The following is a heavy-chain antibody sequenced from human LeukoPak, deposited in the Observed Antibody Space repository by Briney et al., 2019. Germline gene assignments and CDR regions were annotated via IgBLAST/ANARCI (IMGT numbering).Heavy chain of an antibody. D-gene: IGHD3-16*02. CDR1: GGTFKNYA. CDR2: IIPIFGTA. CDR3: ARENHSFDGFDI. V-gene: IGHV1-69*05. Sequence: TVKVSCKASGGTFKNYAITWVRQAPGQGLDWMGGIIPIFGTANYAQKFQGRVTIATDESTSTTYMELSSLRSEDTAVYYCARENHSFDGFDIWGQGTLVTVSS. J-gene: IGHJ3*02.